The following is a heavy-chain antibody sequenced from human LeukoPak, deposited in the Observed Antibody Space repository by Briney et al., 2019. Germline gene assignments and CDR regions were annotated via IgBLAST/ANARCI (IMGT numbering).Heavy chain of an antibody. CDR1: GGSIGPYY. CDR3: ARLRLRYNSKGSTTSYEVVDI. J-gene: IGHJ3*02. CDR2: ISDSGST. V-gene: IGHV4-59*08. Sequence: KPSETLSLTCIVSGGSIGPYYWSWIRQPPGRGLEWIGHISDSGSTDYNPSLKSRVTMSVDTSINQFSLKLSSMTAADTAVYYCARLRLRYNSKGSTTSYEVVDIWGQGTEVTVSS. D-gene: IGHD3-22*01.